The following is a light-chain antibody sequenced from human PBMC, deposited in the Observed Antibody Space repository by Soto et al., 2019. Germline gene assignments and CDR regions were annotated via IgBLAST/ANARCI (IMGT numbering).Light chain of an antibody. CDR3: QQYNKWPPYT. V-gene: IGKV3-15*01. J-gene: IGKJ2*01. CDR1: QSVSSN. Sequence: EIVMTQSPANLSVSPGERATLSCRASQSVSSNLAWYQQKPGQGPRLLIYGASTRATSMPARFSGSGSGTEFPLTINSLQSEDVAVYYCQQYNKWPPYTFVQGTKLEIK. CDR2: GAS.